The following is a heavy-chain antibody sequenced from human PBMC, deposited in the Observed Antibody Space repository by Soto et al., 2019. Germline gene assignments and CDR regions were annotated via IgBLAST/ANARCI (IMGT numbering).Heavy chain of an antibody. CDR3: TKGGVVITSSFQH. V-gene: IGHV3-30*18. CDR1: GFTFSSYG. D-gene: IGHD3-22*01. CDR2: ISYDASNK. J-gene: IGHJ1*01. Sequence: QVQLVVSGGGVVQPGWSLRLSCAASGFTFSSYGMHWVRQAPGKRLEWVAVISYDASNKYYAESVKGRFTIARDNFKNTLYLQMNILRAEDTAVYYLTKGGVVITSSFQHWGQGTLVTVSS.